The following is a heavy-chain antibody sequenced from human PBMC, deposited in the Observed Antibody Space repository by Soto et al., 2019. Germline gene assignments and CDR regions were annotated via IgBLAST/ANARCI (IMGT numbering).Heavy chain of an antibody. V-gene: IGHV3-74*01. CDR2: IDSDGSST. Sequence: GSLRLSCAASGXTLSSYCMPWVRRAPGKGLVWVSEIDSDGSSTNYADSVKGRFTISIDNAKNTLYLQMNSVRAEDTAVYYCASLSAPVYYWGQGTLCTVSS. D-gene: IGHD2-2*01. CDR3: ASLSAPVYY. J-gene: IGHJ4*02. CDR1: GXTLSSYC.